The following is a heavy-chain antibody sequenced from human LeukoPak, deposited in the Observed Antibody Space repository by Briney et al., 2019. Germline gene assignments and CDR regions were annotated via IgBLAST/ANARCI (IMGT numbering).Heavy chain of an antibody. D-gene: IGHD6-19*01. Sequence: PGGSLRLSCAASGFTFSTYAMHWVRQAPGKGLEWVAVLSYDGTNKYYADSVRGRFTISRDNSKNTLYLQMDSLGVEDTAVYYCARGPRSNGWSSYFDHWGQGTLVTVSS. CDR2: LSYDGTNK. CDR1: GFTFSTYA. J-gene: IGHJ4*02. V-gene: IGHV3-30*04. CDR3: ARGPRSNGWSSYFDH.